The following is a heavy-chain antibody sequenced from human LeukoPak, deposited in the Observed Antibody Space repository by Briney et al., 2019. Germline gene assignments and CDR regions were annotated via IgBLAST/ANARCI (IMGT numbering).Heavy chain of an antibody. CDR2: IYYSGNT. CDR1: GDSISTSNSY. CDR3: ARQGGSSGWFGDYYYYYYMDV. D-gene: IGHD6-19*01. J-gene: IGHJ6*03. Sequence: PSETLSLTCTVSGDSISTSNSYWGWIRQLPGKGLEWIGSIYYSGNTYYNASLKSRVTISVDTSKNQFSLKLTSVTAADTAVYYCARQGGSSGWFGDYYYYYYMDVWGKGTTVTISS. V-gene: IGHV4-39*01.